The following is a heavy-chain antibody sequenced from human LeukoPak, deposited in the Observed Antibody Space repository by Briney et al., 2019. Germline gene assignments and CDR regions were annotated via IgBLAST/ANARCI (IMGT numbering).Heavy chain of an antibody. CDR3: ARGSNSSSWSINWFDP. D-gene: IGHD6-13*01. V-gene: IGHV3-21*01. CDR2: ISSSSSYI. Sequence: GSLRLSCAASGFTFSSYSMNWVRQAPGKGLEWVSSISSSSSYIYYADSVKGRFTISRDNAKNSLYLQMNSLRAEDTAVYYCARGSNSSSWSINWFDPWGQGTLVTVSS. J-gene: IGHJ5*02. CDR1: GFTFSSYS.